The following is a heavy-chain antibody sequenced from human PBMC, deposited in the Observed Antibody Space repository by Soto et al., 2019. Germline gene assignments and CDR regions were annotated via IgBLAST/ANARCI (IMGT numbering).Heavy chain of an antibody. V-gene: IGHV5-51*01. CDR3: ASTPYSGYRIDAFAI. CDR1: GYSFTSYW. Sequence: GESLKISCKGSGYSFTSYWIGWVRQMPGKGLEWMGIIYPGDSDTRYSPSFQGQVTISADKSISTAYLQWSSLKASDTAMYYCASTPYSGYRIDAFAIWGQGTMVTVSS. J-gene: IGHJ3*02. D-gene: IGHD5-12*01. CDR2: IYPGDSDT.